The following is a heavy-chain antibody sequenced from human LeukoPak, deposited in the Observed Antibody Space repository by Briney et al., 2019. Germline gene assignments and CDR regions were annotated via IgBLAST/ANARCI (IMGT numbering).Heavy chain of an antibody. Sequence: SETLSLTCTVSGYSINNGYYWGWIRQPPGKGLEWIGSIYHSGSTYYKPSLKSRVTISVDTSKNQFSLKLSSVTAADTAVYYCAREGIGAAGTFDYWGQGTLVTVSS. D-gene: IGHD6-13*01. V-gene: IGHV4-38-2*02. CDR2: IYHSGST. CDR3: AREGIGAAGTFDY. J-gene: IGHJ4*02. CDR1: GYSINNGYY.